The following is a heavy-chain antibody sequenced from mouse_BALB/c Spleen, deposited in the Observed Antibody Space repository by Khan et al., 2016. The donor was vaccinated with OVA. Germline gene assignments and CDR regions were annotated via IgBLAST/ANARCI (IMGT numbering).Heavy chain of an antibody. J-gene: IGHJ4*01. CDR1: GYTFTNYG. V-gene: IGHV9-3-1*01. Sequence: QIQLVQSGPELKKPGETVKISCKASGYTFTNYGMNWVKQAPGKGLKWMGWINTYTGEPTYADDIKGRFAFSLETSASTAYLQINNLKNEDTATYFCARVGYNGTMDYWGQGTSVTVSS. CDR2: INTYTGEP. CDR3: ARVGYNGTMDY. D-gene: IGHD2-14*01.